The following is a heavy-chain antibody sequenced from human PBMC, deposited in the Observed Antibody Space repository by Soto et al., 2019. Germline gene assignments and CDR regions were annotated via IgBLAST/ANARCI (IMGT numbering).Heavy chain of an antibody. CDR1: GFTLSGYA. D-gene: IGHD6-6*01. CDR2: ISSNGVGT. Sequence: EVQLAESGGGLAQPGGSLILSCAASGFTLSGYAMDWVRQAPGKGLEYVSGISSNGVGTYYANSVQGRFTISRDNSKNTVYLQIGSLRPEDMAVYYCARRARPDFYYMDVWGKGTTVTVSS. V-gene: IGHV3-64*01. J-gene: IGHJ6*03. CDR3: ARRARPDFYYMDV.